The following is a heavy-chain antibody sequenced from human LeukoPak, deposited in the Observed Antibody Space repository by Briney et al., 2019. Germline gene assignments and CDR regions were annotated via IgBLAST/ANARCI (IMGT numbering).Heavy chain of an antibody. CDR3: ARDYTTSSYYFDY. Sequence: GGSLRLSCAASGFTFSCCAMHWVRQAPGKGLEWVSAVSANGGTTHYADSVRGRFTISRDNSKNTLYLQMNSLRAEDTAVYYCARDYTTSSYYFDYWGQGTLVTVSS. V-gene: IGHV3-23*01. CDR2: VSANGGTT. D-gene: IGHD6-6*01. CDR1: GFTFSCCA. J-gene: IGHJ4*02.